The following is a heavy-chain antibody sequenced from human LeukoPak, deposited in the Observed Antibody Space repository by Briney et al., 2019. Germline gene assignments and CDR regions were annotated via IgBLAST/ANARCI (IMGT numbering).Heavy chain of an antibody. D-gene: IGHD3-22*01. CDR3: AREPYYYDSSGYYRFDY. Sequence: AGSLRLSCAASGFTVSNNFMSWVRQAPGKGLEWVAVIWYDGSNKYYADPVKGRFTISRDNSKNTLYLQMNSLRAEDTAVYYCAREPYYYDSSGYYRFDYWGQGTLVTVSS. J-gene: IGHJ4*02. CDR1: GFTVSNNF. CDR2: IWYDGSNK. V-gene: IGHV3-33*08.